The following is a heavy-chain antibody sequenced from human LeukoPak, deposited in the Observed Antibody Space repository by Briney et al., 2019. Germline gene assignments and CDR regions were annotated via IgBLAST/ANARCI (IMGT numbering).Heavy chain of an antibody. J-gene: IGHJ6*03. V-gene: IGHV3-48*03. CDR2: ISRSGSST. CDR1: GFTFSSYE. Sequence: GGSLRLSCAVSGFTFSSYEMTWVRQAPGKGLEWISYISRSGSSTNYADSVKGRFTISRDNAKNLLYVQMNSLRAEDTAVYYCARYSSTWYVAMDAWGKGTTVTVSS. CDR3: ARYSSTWYVAMDA. D-gene: IGHD6-13*01.